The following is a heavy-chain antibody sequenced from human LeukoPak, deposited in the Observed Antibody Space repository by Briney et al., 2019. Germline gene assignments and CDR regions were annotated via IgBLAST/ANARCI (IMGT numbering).Heavy chain of an antibody. CDR3: AKDRRYDFWNAADAFDI. CDR1: GFTVSSNY. J-gene: IGHJ3*02. CDR2: IYSGGST. V-gene: IGHV3-53*05. Sequence: PGGSLRLSCAASGFTVSSNYMSWVRQAPGKGLEWVSVIYSGGSTYYADSVKGRFTISRDNSKNTLYLQMNSLRAEDTAVYYCAKDRRYDFWNAADAFDIWGQGTMVTVSS. D-gene: IGHD3-3*01.